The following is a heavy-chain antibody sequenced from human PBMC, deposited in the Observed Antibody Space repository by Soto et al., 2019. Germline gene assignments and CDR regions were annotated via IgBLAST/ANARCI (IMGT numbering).Heavy chain of an antibody. CDR1: GYTFTSYG. D-gene: IGHD2-2*01. CDR2: ISAYNGNT. Sequence: ASVKVSCKASGYTFTSYGISWVRQAPGQGLEWIGWISAYNGNTNYAQKLQGRVTMTTDTSTSTAYMELRSLRSDDTAVYYCAREVVVPAAMGPNWFDPWGQGTLVTVSS. J-gene: IGHJ5*02. CDR3: AREVVVPAAMGPNWFDP. V-gene: IGHV1-18*01.